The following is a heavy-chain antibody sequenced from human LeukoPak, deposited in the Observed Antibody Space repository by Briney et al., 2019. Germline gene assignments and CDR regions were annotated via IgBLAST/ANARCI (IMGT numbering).Heavy chain of an antibody. CDR1: GGSLSSSSYY. CDR3: ARHGAGSGRISSTINLFWFDP. V-gene: IGHV4-39*01. D-gene: IGHD2-2*01. J-gene: IGHJ5*02. CDR2: IYYSGST. Sequence: SETLSLTCTVSGGSLSSSSYYWGWIRQPPGKGLEWIGSIYYSGSTYYNPSLKSRVTISVDTSKNQFSLKLSSVTAADTAVYYCARHGAGSGRISSTINLFWFDPWGQGTLVTVSS.